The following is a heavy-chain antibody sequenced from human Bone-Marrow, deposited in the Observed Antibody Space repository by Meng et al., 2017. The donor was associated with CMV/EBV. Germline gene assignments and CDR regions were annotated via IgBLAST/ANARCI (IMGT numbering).Heavy chain of an antibody. CDR3: ARLRYFDWSTHYYYGMDV. CDR1: GYAFTSYG. V-gene: IGHV1-18*01. Sequence: ASEKVSCKASGYAFTSYGISWVRQAPGQGLEWMGWISAYNGNTNYAQKLQGRVTMTTDTSTSTAYMELRSLRSDDTAVYYCARLRYFDWSTHYYYGMDVWGQGTTVTVSS. CDR2: ISAYNGNT. J-gene: IGHJ6*02. D-gene: IGHD3-9*01.